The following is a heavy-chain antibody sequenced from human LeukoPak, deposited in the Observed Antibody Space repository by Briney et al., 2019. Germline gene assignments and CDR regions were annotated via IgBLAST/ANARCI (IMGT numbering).Heavy chain of an antibody. Sequence: PGGSLRLSCAASGFTFSSYAMSWVRQAPGKGLEWVSAISGSGGSTYYADSVKGRFTISRDNSKNTLYLQMNSLRAEDTAVYYCAKDYYGSDIYYRPFDYWGQGTLVTVSS. CDR3: AKDYYGSDIYYRPFDY. CDR1: GFTFSSYA. V-gene: IGHV3-23*01. D-gene: IGHD3-10*01. J-gene: IGHJ4*02. CDR2: ISGSGGST.